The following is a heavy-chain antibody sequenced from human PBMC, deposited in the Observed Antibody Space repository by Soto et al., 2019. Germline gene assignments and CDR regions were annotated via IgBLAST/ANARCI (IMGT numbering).Heavy chain of an antibody. CDR1: GFTFSNAW. V-gene: IGHV3-15*07. J-gene: IGHJ4*02. Sequence: GEALKISCAASGFTFSNAWMNWVRQAPGKGLEWVGRIKSKTDGGTTDYAAPVKGRFTISRDDSKNTLYLQMNSLKTEDTAVYYCTTDAYPDSSSPDYWGQGTLVTVSS. D-gene: IGHD6-13*01. CDR2: IKSKTDGGTT. CDR3: TTDAYPDSSSPDY.